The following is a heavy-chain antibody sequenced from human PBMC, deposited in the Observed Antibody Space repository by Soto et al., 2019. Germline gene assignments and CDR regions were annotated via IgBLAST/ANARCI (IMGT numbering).Heavy chain of an antibody. D-gene: IGHD3-22*01. CDR2: IYYSGST. CDR3: ARDIGGYYDSSSYAN. V-gene: IGHV4-59*01. J-gene: IGHJ4*02. CDR1: GGSISPYY. Sequence: QVQLQESGPRLVKPSETLSLTCTVSGGSISPYYWSWIRQPPGRGLEWIGYIYYSGSTNYNPSLKSRVTISVATSMNQFSLKLSSVTAADTAVYYCARDIGGYYDSSSYANWGQGTLVTVSS.